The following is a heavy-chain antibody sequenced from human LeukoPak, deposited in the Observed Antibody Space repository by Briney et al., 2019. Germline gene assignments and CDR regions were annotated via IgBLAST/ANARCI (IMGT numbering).Heavy chain of an antibody. V-gene: IGHV1-69*13. CDR3: AAPSGYYGLHDAFDI. CDR1: GGTFSSYA. J-gene: IGHJ3*02. Sequence: SVKVSCKASGGTFSSYAISWVRQAPGQGLEWMGGIIPIFGTANYAQKFQGRVTITADESTSTAYMELSSLRSEDTAVYYCAAPSGYYGLHDAFDIWGQGTMVTVSS. CDR2: IIPIFGTA. D-gene: IGHD3-10*01.